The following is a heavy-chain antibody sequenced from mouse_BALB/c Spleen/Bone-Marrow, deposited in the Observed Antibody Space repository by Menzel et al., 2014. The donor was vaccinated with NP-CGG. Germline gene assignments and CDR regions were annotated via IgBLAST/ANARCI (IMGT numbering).Heavy chain of an antibody. Sequence: EVKLVDSGGGLVQPGGSLKLSCAASGFTFSSYGMSWVRQTPDKRLELVATISSNGGSTYYPDSVKGRFTISRDNAKNTLYLQMSSLKSEDTAMYYCARVSYYAMDYWGQGTSVTVSS. V-gene: IGHV5-6-3*01. CDR3: ARVSYYAMDY. CDR1: GFTFSSYG. J-gene: IGHJ4*01. CDR2: ISSNGGST.